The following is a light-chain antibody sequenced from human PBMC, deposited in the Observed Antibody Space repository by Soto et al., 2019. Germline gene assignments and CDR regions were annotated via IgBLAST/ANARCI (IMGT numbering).Light chain of an antibody. CDR1: QNFSSN. CDR2: GAS. CDR3: QQYNNWPLT. Sequence: EVVMTQSPATLSVSPGERATLSCRASQNFSSNLAWYQQKPGQTPRLLIYGASTRATGIRARFSGSGSGTEFTLTISSLQSEDFAVYYCQQYNNWPLTFGGGTKVEIK. V-gene: IGKV3-15*01. J-gene: IGKJ4*01.